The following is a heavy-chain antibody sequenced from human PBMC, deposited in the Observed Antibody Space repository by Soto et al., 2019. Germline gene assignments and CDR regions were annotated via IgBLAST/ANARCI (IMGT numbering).Heavy chain of an antibody. J-gene: IGHJ6*02. CDR3: ARDGSSGWYRGYYYYGMAV. CDR1: GGSISSYY. V-gene: IGHV4-59*01. D-gene: IGHD6-19*01. CDR2: IYYSGST. Sequence: SETLSLTCTVSGGSISSYYWSWIRQPPGKGLEWIGYIYYSGSTNYNPSLKSRVTISVDTSKNQFSLKLSSVTAADTAVYYCARDGSSGWYRGYYYYGMAVWGQGTTVTVSS.